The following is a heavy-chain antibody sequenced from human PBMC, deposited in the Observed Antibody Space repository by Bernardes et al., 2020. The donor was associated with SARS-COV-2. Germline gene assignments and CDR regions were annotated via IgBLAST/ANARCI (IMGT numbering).Heavy chain of an antibody. D-gene: IGHD3-10*02. J-gene: IGHJ4*01. CDR3: CVLFGEHFDY. CDR2: IDRPTTNT. V-gene: IGHV3-23*05. CDR1: GFTFSSYS. Sequence: GGSLRLSCAASGFTFSSYSMSWVRQAPGKTLEWVSTIDRPTTNTHYADSVRGRFTISRDNSRNTLYLQMNSLRPEDTAVYYCCVLFGEHFDYWGHGTLATVSS.